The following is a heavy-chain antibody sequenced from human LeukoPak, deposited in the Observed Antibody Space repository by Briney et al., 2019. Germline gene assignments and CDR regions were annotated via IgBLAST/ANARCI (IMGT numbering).Heavy chain of an antibody. CDR2: INHSGST. Sequence: SETLSLTCAVYGGSFSGYYWSWIRQPPGKGLEWIGEINHSGSTYYNPSLKSRVTISVDTSKNQFSLKLSSVTAADTAIYYCARAAAYGDYVDYWGQGTLVTVSS. CDR1: GGSFSGYY. V-gene: IGHV4-34*01. J-gene: IGHJ4*02. CDR3: ARAAAYGDYVDY. D-gene: IGHD4-17*01.